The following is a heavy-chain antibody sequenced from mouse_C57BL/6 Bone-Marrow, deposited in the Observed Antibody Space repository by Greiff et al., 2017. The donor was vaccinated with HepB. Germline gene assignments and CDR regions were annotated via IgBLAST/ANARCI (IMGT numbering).Heavy chain of an antibody. CDR2: IDPENGDT. V-gene: IGHV14-4*01. J-gene: IGHJ2*01. Sequence: EVQLQQSGAELVRPGASVKLSCTASGFNIKDDYMHWVKQRPEQGLEWIGWIDPENGDTEYASKFQGKATITADTSSNTAYLQLNSLTSEDTAVYYCTTSMVTTNYFDYWGQGTTLTVSS. D-gene: IGHD2-2*01. CDR3: TTSMVTTNYFDY. CDR1: GFNIKDDY.